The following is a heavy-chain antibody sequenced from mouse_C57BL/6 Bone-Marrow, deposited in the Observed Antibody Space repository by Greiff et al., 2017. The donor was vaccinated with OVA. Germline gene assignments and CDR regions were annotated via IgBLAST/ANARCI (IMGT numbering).Heavy chain of an antibody. CDR2: IYPGDGDT. CDR3: AVITGFDV. J-gene: IGHJ1*03. Sequence: VQLQQSGPELVKPGASVQISCKASGYAFSSSRMNWVQQRPGTGLEWIGRIYPGDGDTNYNGKFKGKATLTADKSSSTAYMPLSSLTSEDSAVYFFAVITGFDVWGTGTTVTVSS. V-gene: IGHV1-82*01. CDR1: GYAFSSSR. D-gene: IGHD1-1*01.